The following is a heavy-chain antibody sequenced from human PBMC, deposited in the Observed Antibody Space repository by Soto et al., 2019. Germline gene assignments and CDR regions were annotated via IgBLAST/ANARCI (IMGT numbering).Heavy chain of an antibody. CDR1: GCTFSSFA. CDR2: ISGSGGST. V-gene: IGHV3-23*01. J-gene: IGHJ4*02. CDR3: ARGFSDGKGSTPDF. Sequence: EMQLLESGGGLVQPGGSLRLSCAASGCTFSSFAMSWVRQAPGKGLDWVSAISGSGGSTYSADSVKGRFTISRDNSKNTLYLQMSSLRAEDTAVYYCARGFSDGKGSTPDFWGQGSLVTVSS. D-gene: IGHD2-15*01.